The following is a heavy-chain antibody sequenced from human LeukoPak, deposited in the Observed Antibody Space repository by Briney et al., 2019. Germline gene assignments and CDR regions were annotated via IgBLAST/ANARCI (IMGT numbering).Heavy chain of an antibody. Sequence: PGRSLRLSCAASGFTFSSYGMHWVRQAPGKGLEGVAVIWYDGSNKYYADSVKGRFTISRDNSKNTLYLQMNSLRAEDTAVYYCARPRTYSSSSFDYWGQGTLVTVSS. D-gene: IGHD6-13*01. J-gene: IGHJ4*02. CDR1: GFTFSSYG. CDR3: ARPRTYSSSSFDY. V-gene: IGHV3-33*01. CDR2: IWYDGSNK.